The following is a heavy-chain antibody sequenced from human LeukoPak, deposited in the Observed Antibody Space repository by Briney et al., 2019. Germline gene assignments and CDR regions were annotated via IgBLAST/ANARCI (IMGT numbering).Heavy chain of an antibody. CDR3: ARDTTRDNWFDP. J-gene: IGHJ5*02. V-gene: IGHV1-2*02. CDR2: INPNSGGT. Sequence: GASVKVSFKASGYTFTDQYMYWVGQAPGQGLEWMGWINPNSGGTNYAQKFQGRVTMTRDTSISTAYMELSGLRSDDTAVYYCARDTTRDNWFDPWGQGTLVTVSS. CDR1: GYTFTDQY. D-gene: IGHD1-26*01.